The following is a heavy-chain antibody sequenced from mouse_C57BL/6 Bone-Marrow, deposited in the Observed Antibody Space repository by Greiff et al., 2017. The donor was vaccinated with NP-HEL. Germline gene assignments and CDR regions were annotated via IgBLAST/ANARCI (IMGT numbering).Heavy chain of an antibody. CDR2: IWSDGST. V-gene: IGHV2-6-1*01. D-gene: IGHD4-1*02. Sequence: VQLQESGPGLVAPSQSLSITCTVSGFSLTSYGVHWVRQPPGKGLEWLVVIWSDGSTTYNSALKSRLSISKDNSKSQVFLKMNSLQTDDTAMYYCARHQLGRGGYAMDYWGQGTSVTVSS. CDR1: GFSLTSYG. J-gene: IGHJ4*01. CDR3: ARHQLGRGGYAMDY.